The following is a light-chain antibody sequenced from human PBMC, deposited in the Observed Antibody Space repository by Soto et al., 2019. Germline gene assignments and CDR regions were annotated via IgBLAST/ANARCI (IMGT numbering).Light chain of an antibody. Sequence: EIVLTQSPGTLSLSPGERATLSCRASQSVSSSYLAWYQQKPGQAPRLLIHGASSRATGIADRFSGSGSGTYVTLTISRLEPEDFAVYYCQQYGSSPLYTFGQGTKLEI. CDR2: GAS. CDR1: QSVSSSY. V-gene: IGKV3-20*01. CDR3: QQYGSSPLYT. J-gene: IGKJ2*01.